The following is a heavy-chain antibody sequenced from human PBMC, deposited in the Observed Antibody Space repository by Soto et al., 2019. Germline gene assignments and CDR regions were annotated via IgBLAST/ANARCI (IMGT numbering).Heavy chain of an antibody. CDR2: IFYTGTT. CDR3: ARDRVRGDNTSYGMDV. CDR1: GDSISSGGYY. V-gene: IGHV4-31*03. Sequence: QVQLQESGPGLVKPSQTLSLTCTVSGDSISSGGYYWSWIRQHPGKGLEWIGYIFYTGTTYYNPSLRSRVSCSVDTSKNQFSLKLTSVTAADTAIYYCARDRVRGDNTSYGMDVWGQGTTVTVSS. D-gene: IGHD2-21*01. J-gene: IGHJ6*02.